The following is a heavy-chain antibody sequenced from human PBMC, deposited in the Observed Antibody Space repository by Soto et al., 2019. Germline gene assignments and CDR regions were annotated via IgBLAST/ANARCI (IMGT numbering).Heavy chain of an antibody. CDR2: IDWDDDK. Sequence: GSGPTLVNPTQTLTLTCTFSGFSLSTSGMCVSWIRQPPGKALEWLALIDWDDDKYYSTSLKTRLTISKDTSKNQVVLTMTNMDPVDTATYYCARADCSSTRQSYGMDVWGQGTTVTVSS. CDR3: ARADCSSTRQSYGMDV. CDR1: GFSLSTSGMC. J-gene: IGHJ6*02. D-gene: IGHD2-2*01. V-gene: IGHV2-70*01.